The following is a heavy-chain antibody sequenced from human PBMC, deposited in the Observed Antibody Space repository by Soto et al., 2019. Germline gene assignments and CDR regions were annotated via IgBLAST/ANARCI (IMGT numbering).Heavy chain of an antibody. CDR2: MNPNSGNT. D-gene: IGHD4-17*01. J-gene: IGHJ4*02. CDR3: ASEDYRGRPGY. V-gene: IGHV1-8*01. CDR1: GYTFTSYD. Sequence: QVQLVQSGAEVKKPGASVKLSCKASGYTFTSYDITWVRQATGQGLEWMGWMNPNSGNTGCAQKFQGRVTMTRNTSIGTADRALGSLRSEDTAVYYCASEDYRGRPGYWGQGTLVTVSS.